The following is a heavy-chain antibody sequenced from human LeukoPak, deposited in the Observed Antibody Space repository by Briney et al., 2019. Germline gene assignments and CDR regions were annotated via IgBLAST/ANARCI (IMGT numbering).Heavy chain of an antibody. Sequence: GGFLRLSCAASGFAFSSYSMNWVRRAPGKGLEWVSYISSGSSSIYYADSVKGRFTISRDNAKNSLYLQMNSLRDEDTAGYYCARLANFWRGANDYWGQGTLVTASS. CDR3: ARLANFWRGANDY. CDR1: GFAFSSYS. CDR2: ISSGSSSI. V-gene: IGHV3-48*02. J-gene: IGHJ4*02. D-gene: IGHD3-3*01.